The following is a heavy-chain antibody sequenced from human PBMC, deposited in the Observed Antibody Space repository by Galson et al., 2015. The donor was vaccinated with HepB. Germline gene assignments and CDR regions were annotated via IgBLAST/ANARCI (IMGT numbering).Heavy chain of an antibody. CDR2: INPSDGRT. CDR3: ARDSGVYCSGGSCYSLHNWFDP. CDR1: GYTFNIYY. J-gene: IGHJ5*02. D-gene: IGHD2-15*01. V-gene: IGHV1-46*02. Sequence: SVKVSCKASGYTFNIYYIQWVRQAPGQGLEWMGIINPSDGRTRYAQKFQGRVTVTRDTSTRTAYLELNSLRSDDAAVYYCARDSGVYCSGGSCYSLHNWFDPWGQGTLVTVSS.